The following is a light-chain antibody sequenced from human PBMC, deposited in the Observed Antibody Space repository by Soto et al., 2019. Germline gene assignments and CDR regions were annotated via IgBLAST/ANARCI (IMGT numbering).Light chain of an antibody. Sequence: QPVLTQSSSASASLGSSVKLTCTLSSGHSSYIIAWHQQQPGKAPRYLMKLEGSGSYNKGSGVPDRFSGSSSGADRYLTISNLQFEDEADYYCETWDSNTHTVFGGGTKRTVL. V-gene: IGLV4-60*02. J-gene: IGLJ3*02. CDR2: LEGSGSY. CDR3: ETWDSNTHTV. CDR1: SGHSSYI.